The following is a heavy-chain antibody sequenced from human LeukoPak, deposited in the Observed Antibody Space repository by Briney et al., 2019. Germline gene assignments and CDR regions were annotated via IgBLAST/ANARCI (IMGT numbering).Heavy chain of an antibody. CDR2: INPSGGST. V-gene: IGHV1-46*01. J-gene: IGHJ1*01. D-gene: IGHD3-10*02. CDR1: GYTFTGYY. Sequence: ASVKVSCKASGYTFTGYYIHWVRQAPGQGLEWMGIINPSGGSTSYPQKFQDRVTMTRDTSTSTVYMELSSLKSDDTANYYCARGVFGELEKLMFQHWGQGTLVTVSS. CDR3: ARGVFGELEKLMFQH.